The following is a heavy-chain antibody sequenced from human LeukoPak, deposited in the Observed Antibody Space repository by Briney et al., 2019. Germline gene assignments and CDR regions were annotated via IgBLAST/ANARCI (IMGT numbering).Heavy chain of an antibody. D-gene: IGHD1-26*01. CDR2: ISAYNGNT. J-gene: IGHJ4*02. Sequence: ASVKVSCKASGYTFTSYGISWVRQAPGQGLEWMGWISAYNGNTNYAQKLQGRVTMTTDTSTSTAYMELRSLRSDDTAVYYCARVSKYGGSGSYPDYWSQGTLVTVSS. CDR1: GYTFTSYG. CDR3: ARVSKYGGSGSYPDY. V-gene: IGHV1-18*01.